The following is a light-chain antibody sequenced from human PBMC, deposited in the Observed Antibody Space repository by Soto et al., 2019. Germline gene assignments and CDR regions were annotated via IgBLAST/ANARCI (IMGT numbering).Light chain of an antibody. J-gene: IGKJ4*01. CDR1: QSISSN. V-gene: IGKV3-15*01. Sequence: EIVMTQSPATLSLSPVEIATLSCRASQSISSNLAWYQQKPGQAPRLLIYGASTRAPDIPARFSGSGSGTEFTLTISSLQSADFAVYYCQHYNNWPPLTLGGGTKVDIK. CDR2: GAS. CDR3: QHYNNWPPLT.